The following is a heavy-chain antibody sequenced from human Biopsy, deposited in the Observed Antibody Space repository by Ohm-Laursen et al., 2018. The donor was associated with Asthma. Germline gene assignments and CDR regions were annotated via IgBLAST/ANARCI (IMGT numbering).Heavy chain of an antibody. D-gene: IGHD1-26*01. V-gene: IGHV3-30*18. J-gene: IGHJ4*02. CDR1: GFTFSNYG. Sequence: SLRLSCAASGFTFSNYGMHWVRQAPGKGLDRVAVISFDGSNKNYTDSVKGRFTISRDNSRNTLHLQMNSLRAEDTAVYYCAKDVFPGWELRRGPDYWGQGTLVPVSS. CDR3: AKDVFPGWELRRGPDY. CDR2: ISFDGSNK.